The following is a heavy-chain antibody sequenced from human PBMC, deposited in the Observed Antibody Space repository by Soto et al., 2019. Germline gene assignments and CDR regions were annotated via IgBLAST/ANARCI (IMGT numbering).Heavy chain of an antibody. Sequence: XVSLRLSFAASGFTFSSFCMHWVRQAPGKGLEWVAVMSYDGSTKFYTDSVKGRFTIARDNAKNILYLQMNSLTIEDTAVFYCARSTSSTLNYYYGMDVWGQGTTVTVPS. CDR1: GFTFSSFC. D-gene: IGHD6-6*01. V-gene: IGHV3-30*03. CDR2: MSYDGSTK. J-gene: IGHJ6*02. CDR3: ARSTSSTLNYYYGMDV.